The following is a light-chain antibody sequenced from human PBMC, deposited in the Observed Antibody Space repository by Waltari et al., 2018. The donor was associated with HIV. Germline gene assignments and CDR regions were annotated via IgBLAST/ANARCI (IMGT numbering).Light chain of an antibody. J-gene: IGLJ1*01. CDR2: DVS. V-gene: IGLV2-14*03. CDR1: GSDVGGYNY. CDR3: SSFTSSSTRV. Sequence: QSALTQPASVSGSPGQSITISCTGTGSDVGGYNYVSWYQQHPDKAPTLIIYDVSYLPSGVSDRFAGSKSGNTASLTISGLQAEDEADYYCSSFTSSSTRVFGIGTKVTVL.